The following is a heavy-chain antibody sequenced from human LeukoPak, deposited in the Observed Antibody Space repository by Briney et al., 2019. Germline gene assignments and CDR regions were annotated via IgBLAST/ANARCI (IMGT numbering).Heavy chain of an antibody. CDR1: GYTFTNYG. Sequence: ASVKVSCKASGYTFTNYGISWLRQAPGQGLEWMGWISAYNGNTNYAQTLQGRVTMTTDPSTSTAYMELRSLRSDDTAVYYCARETLYYHDSSGYYFQYFQHWGQGTLVTVSS. CDR3: ARETLYYHDSSGYYFQYFQH. D-gene: IGHD3-22*01. V-gene: IGHV1-18*01. CDR2: ISAYNGNT. J-gene: IGHJ1*01.